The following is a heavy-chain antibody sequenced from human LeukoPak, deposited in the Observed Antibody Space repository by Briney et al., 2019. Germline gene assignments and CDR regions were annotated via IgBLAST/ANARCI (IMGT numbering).Heavy chain of an antibody. D-gene: IGHD1-26*01. V-gene: IGHV3-7*03. CDR1: GFTFSSDW. Sequence: GGSLRLSCAASGFTFSSDWMSWVRQAPGKGVEWVANIKQDGGEKYYVDSVKGRFTISRDNSKNTLYLQMNSLRAEDTAVYYCARDQPARRSGSYYASNPDAFDIWGQGTTVPVSS. J-gene: IGHJ3*02. CDR3: ARDQPARRSGSYYASNPDAFDI. CDR2: IKQDGGEK.